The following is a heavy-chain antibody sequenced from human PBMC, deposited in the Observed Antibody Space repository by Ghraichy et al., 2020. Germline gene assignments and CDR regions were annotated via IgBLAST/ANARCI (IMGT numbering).Heavy chain of an antibody. D-gene: IGHD1-26*01. CDR3: VRDQWDLDGVNAFDI. CDR2: VYYSGST. V-gene: IGHV4-59*01. J-gene: IGHJ3*02. Sequence: SETLSLTCTVSGGSISSYYWSWVRQPPGKGLEWIGYVYYSGSTDYSPSLKSRVTMSIDTSKNQFSLRLTSVTAADTAMYYCVRDQWDLDGVNAFDIWGQGTMVTVSS. CDR1: GGSISSYY.